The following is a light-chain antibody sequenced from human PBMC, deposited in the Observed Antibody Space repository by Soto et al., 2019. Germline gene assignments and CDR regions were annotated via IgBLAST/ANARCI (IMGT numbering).Light chain of an antibody. CDR1: QSISKY. Sequence: DIQMTQSPSSLSASVGDRVTLTCRATQSISKYLNWYQQKPGKAPNLLIYSTSTLQSGVPSRFSGSGSGTEFTLTISSLQPEDFATYYCQQLNSYPLTFGGGTKVDIK. V-gene: IGKV1-17*01. CDR3: QQLNSYPLT. J-gene: IGKJ4*01. CDR2: STS.